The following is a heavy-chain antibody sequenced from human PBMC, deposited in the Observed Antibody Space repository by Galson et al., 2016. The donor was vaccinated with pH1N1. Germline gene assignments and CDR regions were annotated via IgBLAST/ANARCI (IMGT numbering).Heavy chain of an antibody. CDR2: IYWNDDK. V-gene: IGHV2-5*01. CDR3: AHSLYGDYVGWFDP. J-gene: IGHJ5*02. Sequence: PALVKPTQILTLTCTFSGFSLSTSGVGVGWIRQPPGKALEWLALIYWNDDKRYSPSLKSRLTITKDTSKNQVVLTMTNMDPVDTATYYCAHSLYGDYVGWFDPWGQGTLVTVSS. CDR1: GFSLSTSGVG. D-gene: IGHD4-17*01.